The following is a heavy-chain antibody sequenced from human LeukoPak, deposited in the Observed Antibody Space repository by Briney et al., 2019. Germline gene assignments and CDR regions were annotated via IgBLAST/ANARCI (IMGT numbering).Heavy chain of an antibody. CDR3: ALAPPIADAGRGAYYLDY. CDR1: GYTFTSYD. D-gene: IGHD6-13*01. V-gene: IGHV1-8*02. Sequence: ASVSVSCTASGYTFTSYDINGVRQASGQGREWMGWVNPNSGNTGYAQRFQGRVTMSRNTSISTAYMELSSLRSEDTAVYYCALAPPIADAGRGAYYLDYWRQPTLLTLS. CDR2: VNPNSGNT. J-gene: IGHJ4*02.